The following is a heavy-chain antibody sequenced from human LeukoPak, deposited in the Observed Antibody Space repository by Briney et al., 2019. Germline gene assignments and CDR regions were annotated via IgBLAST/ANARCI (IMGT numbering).Heavy chain of an antibody. D-gene: IGHD3-10*01. CDR2: ISYDGSNK. Sequence: PGGSLRLSCAASGFTFSSYAMSWVRQAPGKGLEWVAVISYDGSNKYYADSVKGRFTISRDNSKNTLYLQMNSLRAEDTAVYYCAKDRSDGSGFSPYYYGMDVWGQGTTVTVSS. V-gene: IGHV3-30*18. CDR3: AKDRSDGSGFSPYYYGMDV. CDR1: GFTFSSYA. J-gene: IGHJ6*02.